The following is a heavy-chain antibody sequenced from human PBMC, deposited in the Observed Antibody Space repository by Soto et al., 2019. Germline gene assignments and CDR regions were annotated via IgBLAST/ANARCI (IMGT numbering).Heavy chain of an antibody. V-gene: IGHV3-30*18. CDR3: AKESTH. CDR2: ISYDGSNK. Sequence: QVQQVESGGGVVQPGRSLRLSCAASGFTFSSYGMHWVRQAPGKGLEWVAVISYDGSNKYYADSVKGRFTISRDNSKNTLYLQMNSLRAEDTAVYYCAKESTHWGQGTLVTVSS. CDR1: GFTFSSYG. J-gene: IGHJ4*02.